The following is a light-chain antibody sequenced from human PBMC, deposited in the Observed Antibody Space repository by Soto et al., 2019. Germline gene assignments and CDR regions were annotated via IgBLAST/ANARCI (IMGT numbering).Light chain of an antibody. CDR2: DAS. CDR3: QQYGSSPQT. Sequence: EIVLTQSPATLSLSPGERATLSCRASQSVNNYLAWYQQTPGQAPRLLIYDASSRATGIPDRFSGSGSGTDFTLTISRLEPEDFAVYYCQQYGSSPQTFGQGTKVDIK. V-gene: IGKV3-20*01. CDR1: QSVNNY. J-gene: IGKJ1*01.